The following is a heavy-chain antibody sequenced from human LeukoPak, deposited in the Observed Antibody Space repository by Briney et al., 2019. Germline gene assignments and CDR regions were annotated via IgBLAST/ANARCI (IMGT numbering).Heavy chain of an antibody. CDR3: AKDLIFGVVIPMFDP. J-gene: IGHJ5*02. D-gene: IGHD3-3*01. CDR1: GFTFSSYA. V-gene: IGHV3-7*01. CDR2: IKQDGSEK. Sequence: GGSLRLSCAASGFTFSSYAMSRVRQAPGKGLEWVANIKQDGSEKYYVDSVKGRFTISRDNSKNTLYLQMNSLRAEDTAVYYCAKDLIFGVVIPMFDPWGQGTLVTVSS.